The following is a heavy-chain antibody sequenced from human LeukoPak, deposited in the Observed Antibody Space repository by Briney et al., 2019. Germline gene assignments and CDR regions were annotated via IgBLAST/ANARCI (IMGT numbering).Heavy chain of an antibody. D-gene: IGHD4-23*01. CDR1: GLTFSNYW. J-gene: IGHJ4*02. V-gene: IGHV3-7*04. CDR2: IKQDGTEK. Sequence: RGSLRLSCAASGLTFSNYWMTWVRQAPGKGLEWVANIKQDGTEKNYVDSVKGRFTISRDNAKNSLYLQMNSLRVEDTAVYYCAGNYGGNSNYWGQGTQVTVSS. CDR3: AGNYGGNSNY.